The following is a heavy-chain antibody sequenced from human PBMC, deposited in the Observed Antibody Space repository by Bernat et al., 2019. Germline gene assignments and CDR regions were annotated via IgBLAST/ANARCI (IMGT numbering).Heavy chain of an antibody. CDR2: ISSSSSYI. V-gene: IGHV3-21*04. Sequence: EVQLVESGGGLVKPGGSLRLSCAASGFTFSSYSMNWVRQAPGKGLEWVSSISSSSSYIYYADSVKGRFTISRDNAKNSLYLQMNSLRAEDTAVYYCAKDFYDFWSGYSSAFDIWGQGTMVTVSS. CDR3: AKDFYDFWSGYSSAFDI. CDR1: GFTFSSYS. J-gene: IGHJ3*02. D-gene: IGHD3-3*01.